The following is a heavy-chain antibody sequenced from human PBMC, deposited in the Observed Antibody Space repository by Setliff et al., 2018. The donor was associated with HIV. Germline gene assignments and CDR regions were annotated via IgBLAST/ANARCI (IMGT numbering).Heavy chain of an antibody. D-gene: IGHD2-8*01. CDR2: IYTGGRT. J-gene: IGHJ4*02. V-gene: IGHV4-4*07. CDR1: DDSISSNY. CDR3: ARDRMRMASWVPDK. Sequence: SETLSLTCTVSDDSISSNYWSWIRQSAGKGLEWVGRIYTGGRTNYNPSLKGRVTMSVDTSKNQFSLNLSSVTAADTAVYYCARDRMRMASWVPDKWGQGTLVTVSS.